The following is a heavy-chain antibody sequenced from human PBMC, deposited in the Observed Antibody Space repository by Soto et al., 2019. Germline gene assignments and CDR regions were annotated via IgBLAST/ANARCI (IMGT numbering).Heavy chain of an antibody. J-gene: IGHJ3*02. D-gene: IGHD3-22*01. Sequence: GGALRLSCAASGFTFSSHSMNLVRQAPGKGLEWVSYISSSSSTIYYADSVKGRFTISRDNAKNSLYLQMNSLRDEDTAVYYCARGGYDSSGEDAFDIWGQGTMVTVSS. CDR2: ISSSSSTI. CDR3: ARGGYDSSGEDAFDI. CDR1: GFTFSSHS. V-gene: IGHV3-48*02.